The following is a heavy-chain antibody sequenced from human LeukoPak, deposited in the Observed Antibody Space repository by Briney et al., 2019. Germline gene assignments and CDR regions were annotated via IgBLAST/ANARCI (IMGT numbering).Heavy chain of an antibody. J-gene: IGHJ6*03. CDR1: GFTFSSYA. CDR2: ISSNGGST. CDR3: ARDAGSYLGYYYYYYMDV. Sequence: GGSLRLSCAASGFTFSSYAMHWVRQAPGRGLEYVSAISSNGGSTYYANSVKGRFTISRDNSKNTLYLQMGSLRAEDMAVYYCARDAGSYLGYYYYYYMDVWGKGTRVTISS. V-gene: IGHV3-64*01. D-gene: IGHD1-26*01.